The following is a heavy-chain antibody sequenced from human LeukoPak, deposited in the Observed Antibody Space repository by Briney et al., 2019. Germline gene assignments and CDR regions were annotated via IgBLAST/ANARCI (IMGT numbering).Heavy chain of an antibody. CDR2: ISGSGGST. CDR3: AKDRESSGWYIGFWFDP. V-gene: IGHV3-23*01. CDR1: GFTFSSYA. D-gene: IGHD6-19*01. Sequence: GGSLRLSCAASGFTFSSYAMSWVRQAPGKGLEWVSAISGSGGSTYYADSVKGRFTISRDNPKNTLYLQMNSLRAEDTAVYYCAKDRESSGWYIGFWFDPWGQGTLVTVSS. J-gene: IGHJ5*02.